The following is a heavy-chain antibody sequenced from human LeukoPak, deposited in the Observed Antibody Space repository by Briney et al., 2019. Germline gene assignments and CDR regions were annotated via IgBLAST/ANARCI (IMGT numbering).Heavy chain of an antibody. CDR1: GYTFSDYY. Sequence: ASVKVSCNGSGYTFSDYYIHWVRQAPGHGLEWMGRINPKTGDSNYAQKFQGRVTMTRDTSISTAYMELSRLTSDDTAVYYCARDVPVGGGYSGYDKGDCWGQGTPVTVSS. CDR3: ARDVPVGGGYSGYDKGDC. V-gene: IGHV1-2*06. D-gene: IGHD5-12*01. CDR2: INPKTGDS. J-gene: IGHJ4*02.